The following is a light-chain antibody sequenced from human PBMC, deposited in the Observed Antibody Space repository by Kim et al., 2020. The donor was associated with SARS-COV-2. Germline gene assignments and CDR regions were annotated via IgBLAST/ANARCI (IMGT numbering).Light chain of an antibody. Sequence: ASIGDRFTITCRASQDIRNYLAWYQQRPGRVPKLLIYGAINLQSGVPSRFSGSGSGTDFTLTIRSLQPEDVATYYCQKYNSAPRTFGQGTKVDIK. V-gene: IGKV1-27*01. CDR2: GAI. CDR1: QDIRNY. CDR3: QKYNSAPRT. J-gene: IGKJ1*01.